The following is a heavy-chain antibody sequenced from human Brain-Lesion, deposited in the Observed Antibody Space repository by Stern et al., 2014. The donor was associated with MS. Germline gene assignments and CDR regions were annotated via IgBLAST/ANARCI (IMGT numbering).Heavy chain of an antibody. Sequence: EVQLVESGGDLVQPGGSLRLSCTASGFTFSTYWMHWVRQAPGKGLGWVSSINGDGSRTSYADSVKGRFTISRDNAKNTLYVQMNSLRVEDTAVYYCARAHVDTWDWFDPWGQGTLVTVSS. CDR1: GFTFSTYW. D-gene: IGHD5-18*01. V-gene: IGHV3-74*02. CDR3: ARAHVDTWDWFDP. J-gene: IGHJ5*02. CDR2: INGDGSRT.